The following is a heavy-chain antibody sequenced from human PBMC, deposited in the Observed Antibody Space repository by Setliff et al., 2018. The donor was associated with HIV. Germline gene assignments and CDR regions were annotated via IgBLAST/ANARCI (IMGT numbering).Heavy chain of an antibody. CDR2: INHSRRT. CDR1: GGSFSGFY. D-gene: IGHD2-15*01. J-gene: IGHJ6*03. Sequence: SETLSLTCAVYGGSFSGFYWNWLRQAPGKGLEWIGEINHSRRTKYNPSLKSRVTIPVDTSKNQFSLNLSSVTAADTAFYSRARGCSGDYLFTGYLDVWGKGTTVTVSS. CDR3: ARGCSGDYLFTGYLDV. V-gene: IGHV4-34*01.